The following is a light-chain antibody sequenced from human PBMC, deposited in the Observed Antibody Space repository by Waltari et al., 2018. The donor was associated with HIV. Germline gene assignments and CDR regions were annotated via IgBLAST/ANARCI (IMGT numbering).Light chain of an antibody. Sequence: DIVMTQSPDSLAVSLGERATINCKSSQSVLHSSDNKNYLAWYQQKPGQPPKVLIYWASTRESGVPDRFSGSESGTDFNLTISSLQAEDVAVYYCQQHLWTPRTYGQGTKLEIK. CDR3: QQHLWTPRT. CDR2: WAS. V-gene: IGKV4-1*01. J-gene: IGKJ2*01. CDR1: QSVLHSSDNKNY.